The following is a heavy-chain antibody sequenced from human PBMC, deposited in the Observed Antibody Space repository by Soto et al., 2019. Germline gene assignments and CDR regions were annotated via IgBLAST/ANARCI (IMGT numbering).Heavy chain of an antibody. J-gene: IGHJ6*02. CDR3: ARDLQPRRITIFGVVISYGMDV. CDR1: GFTFSSYW. D-gene: IGHD3-3*01. V-gene: IGHV3-7*03. Sequence: GGSLRLSCAASGFTFSSYWMSWVRQAPGKGLEWVANIKQDGSEKYYVDSVKGRFTIPRDNAKNSLYLQMNSLRAEDTAVYYCARDLQPRRITIFGVVISYGMDVWGQGTTVTVSS. CDR2: IKQDGSEK.